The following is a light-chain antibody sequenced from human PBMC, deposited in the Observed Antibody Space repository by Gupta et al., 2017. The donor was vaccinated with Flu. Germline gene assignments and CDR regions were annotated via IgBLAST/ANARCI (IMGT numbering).Light chain of an antibody. CDR1: TIGMKS. CDR2: AES. CDR3: HVWDSGSNHVV. J-gene: IGLJ2*01. V-gene: IGLV3-21*02. Sequence: YALTQPPSVSVAPGQTARITCEGDTIGMKSVHWFEQRPGQAPVLVVVAESGRPSGIAERFSCSNTENKATPTISRVEAGDEADDYCHVWDSGSNHVVFGGGTKLTVL.